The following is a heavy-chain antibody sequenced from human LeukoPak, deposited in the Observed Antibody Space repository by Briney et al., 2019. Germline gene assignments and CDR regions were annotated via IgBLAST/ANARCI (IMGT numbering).Heavy chain of an antibody. CDR3: AKYISGLVYYSDY. CDR1: GFTFNSYN. CDR2: ISMSSRTI. J-gene: IGHJ4*02. D-gene: IGHD5-18*01. Sequence: GGSLRLSCAASGFTFNSYNMNWVRQAPGKGLEWVSYISMSSRTIYYADSVKGRFTISRDNAKNSLYLQMNSLGAEDTAVYYCAKYISGLVYYSDYWGQGSLVTVSS. V-gene: IGHV3-48*01.